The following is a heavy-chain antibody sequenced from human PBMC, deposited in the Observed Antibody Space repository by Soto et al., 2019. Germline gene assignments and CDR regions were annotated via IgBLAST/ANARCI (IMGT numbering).Heavy chain of an antibody. J-gene: IGHJ4*02. V-gene: IGHV4-34*01. Sequence: SETLSLTCAVYGGSFSGYYWSWIRQPPGKGLEWIGAINHRGSTNYNPSLKSRVTISVDTSKNQFSLRLPSVTAADTAVFYCASQLESTTYFDYWGRGTLVTVSS. CDR1: GGSFSGYY. CDR3: ASQLESTTYFDY. D-gene: IGHD1-1*01. CDR2: INHRGST.